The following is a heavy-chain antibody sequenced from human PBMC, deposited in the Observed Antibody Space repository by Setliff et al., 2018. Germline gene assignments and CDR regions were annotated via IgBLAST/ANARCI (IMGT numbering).Heavy chain of an antibody. CDR2: IYIGGSA. Sequence: SETLSLTCTFASGSISSYYWSWIRQPAGKGLEWIGHIYIGGSANYNPSLKSRVTMSIDTSKNQFSLKLNSVTDADMAVYYCAREQWLDPPGYYYMDVWAKGTTVTVSS. V-gene: IGHV4-4*07. J-gene: IGHJ6*03. CDR3: AREQWLDPPGYYYMDV. CDR1: SGSISSYY. D-gene: IGHD6-19*01.